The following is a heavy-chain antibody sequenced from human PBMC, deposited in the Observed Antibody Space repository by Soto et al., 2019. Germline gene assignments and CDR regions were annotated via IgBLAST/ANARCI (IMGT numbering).Heavy chain of an antibody. J-gene: IGHJ4*02. CDR1: GDSITSSNW. V-gene: IGHV4-4*02. Sequence: TSETLSLTCAVSGDSITSSNWWSWVRQPPGKGLEWIGEIYHSGTTNYNPSLKSRVTISVDKSKNQFSLKLTSVTAADTAVYYCARDADSGYDCWGQGTLVTVSS. CDR3: ARDADSGYDC. D-gene: IGHD5-12*01. CDR2: IYHSGTT.